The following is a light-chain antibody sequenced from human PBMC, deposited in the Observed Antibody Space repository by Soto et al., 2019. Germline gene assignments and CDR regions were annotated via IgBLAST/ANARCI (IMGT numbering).Light chain of an antibody. J-gene: IGLJ1*01. Sequence: QSLLAQPPSISGAPGQRVTISCTGSSSNIGAGSDVHWYHQLPGTAPKLLIYGNTNRPSGVPDRFSGSKSGTSASLAIAGLQTEDEGDYYCQTYDSSLSGLYVFGTGTKVTGL. CDR2: GNT. V-gene: IGLV1-40*01. CDR1: SSNIGAGSD. CDR3: QTYDSSLSGLYV.